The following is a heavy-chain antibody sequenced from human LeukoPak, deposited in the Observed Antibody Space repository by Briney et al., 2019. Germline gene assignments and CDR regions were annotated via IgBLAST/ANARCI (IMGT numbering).Heavy chain of an antibody. V-gene: IGHV3-30*02. J-gene: IGHJ4*02. D-gene: IGHD2-8*01. CDR1: GFTFSSYG. CDR3: AQDKGLMVYAISQPIDY. CDR2: IRYDGSNK. Sequence: PGGSLRLSCAASGFTFSSYGMHWVRQAPGKGLEWVAFIRYDGSNKYYADSVKGRSTISRDNSKNTLYLQMNSLRAEDTAVYYCAQDKGLMVYAISQPIDYWGQGTLVTVSS.